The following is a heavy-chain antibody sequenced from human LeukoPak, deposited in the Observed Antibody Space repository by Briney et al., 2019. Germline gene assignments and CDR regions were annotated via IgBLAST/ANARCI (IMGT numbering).Heavy chain of an antibody. CDR3: AKDHQQYQLLPRSPFDY. J-gene: IGHJ4*02. Sequence: GGSLRLSCAASGFTFSSYAMSWVSQAPGKGLEWVSAISGSGGSTYYADSVKGRFTISRDNSKNTLYLQMNSLRAEDTAVYYCAKDHQQYQLLPRSPFDYWGQGTLVTVSS. V-gene: IGHV3-23*01. CDR2: ISGSGGST. D-gene: IGHD2-2*01. CDR1: GFTFSSYA.